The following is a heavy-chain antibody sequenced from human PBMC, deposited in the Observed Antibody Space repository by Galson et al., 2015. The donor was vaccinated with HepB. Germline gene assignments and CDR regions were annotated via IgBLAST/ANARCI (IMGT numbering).Heavy chain of an antibody. CDR3: ARDRNSYNYDFEN. J-gene: IGHJ4*02. D-gene: IGHD5-24*01. CDR2: ISYTGNT. V-gene: IGHV4-39*02. Sequence: AILFPTCSVSGDSISTGSHLWAWIRQPPGKGLEWIGTISYTGNTYYTPSLKGRVIISVDTSRNEFFMNMYSVTAADTAVYYCARDRNSYNYDFENWGQGTLVTVSS. CDR1: GDSISTGSHL.